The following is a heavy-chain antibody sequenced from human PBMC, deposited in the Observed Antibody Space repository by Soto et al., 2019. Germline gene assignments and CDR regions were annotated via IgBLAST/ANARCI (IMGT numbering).Heavy chain of an antibody. CDR3: AGENSSGWYGYYGMDV. CDR2: MNPNSGNT. V-gene: IGHV1-8*01. Sequence: QVQLVQSGAEVKKPGASVKVSCKASGYTFTRYDINWVRQATGQGLEWMGWMNPNSGNTGYAQKFQGRVTMTRNTSISTAYMELSSLRSEDTAVYYCAGENSSGWYGYYGMDVWGQGTTVTVSS. J-gene: IGHJ6*02. D-gene: IGHD6-19*01. CDR1: GYTFTRYD.